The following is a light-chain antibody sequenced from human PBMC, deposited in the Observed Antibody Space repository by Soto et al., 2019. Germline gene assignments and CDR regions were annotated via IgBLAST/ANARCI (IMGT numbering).Light chain of an antibody. CDR2: KAS. CDR1: QSISTW. V-gene: IGKV1-5*03. J-gene: IGKJ1*01. Sequence: DIQMTQSPSTLSASVGDRVTITCRASQSISTWVAWYQQKPGKAPKVLMYKASRLESGVPPRFSGSGSGTEFTLTISSLQPDDFATYYCQQYASYWTFGQGTKVEIK. CDR3: QQYASYWT.